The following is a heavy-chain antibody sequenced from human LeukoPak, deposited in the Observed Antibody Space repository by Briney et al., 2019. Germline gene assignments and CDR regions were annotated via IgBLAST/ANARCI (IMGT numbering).Heavy chain of an antibody. D-gene: IGHD3-9*01. CDR3: ARAVLDSKRLYYGMDV. Sequence: SETLSLTCFVSGGSIIRTDYYWVWIRQPPGKGLEWIGEINHSGSTNYNPSLKSRVTISVDTSKNQFSLKLSSVTAADTAVYYCARAVLDSKRLYYGMDVWGQGTTVTVSS. CDR1: GGSIIRTDYY. J-gene: IGHJ6*02. V-gene: IGHV4-39*07. CDR2: INHSGST.